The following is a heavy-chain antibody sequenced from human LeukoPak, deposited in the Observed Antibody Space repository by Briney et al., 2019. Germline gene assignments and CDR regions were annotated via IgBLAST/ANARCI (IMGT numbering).Heavy chain of an antibody. CDR1: GFTFSTYD. V-gene: IGHV3-23*01. CDR2: ISASGGTT. J-gene: IGHJ4*02. CDR3: ARGSRTIELGDDY. D-gene: IGHD5-24*01. Sequence: PGGSLRLSCAASGFTFSTYDMSWVRQAPGKGLEWVSTISASGGTTYYADSVKGRFTISRDNAKNSLYLQMNSLRAEDTAVYYCARGSRTIELGDDYWGQGTLVTVSS.